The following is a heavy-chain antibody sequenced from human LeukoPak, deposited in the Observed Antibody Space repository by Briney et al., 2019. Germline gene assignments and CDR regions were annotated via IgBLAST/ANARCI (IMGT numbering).Heavy chain of an antibody. Sequence: SETLSLTCTVSGGSIRSSNYYWGWLRQPPGTGLEWIGTIYYNGATHYNPSLKSRVTMSVDTSNYRFSLKLTSVTAAETAVYYCTYGERGSSYDVCRKIDYWGQGTLVTVSS. J-gene: IGHJ4*02. CDR1: GGSIRSSNYY. V-gene: IGHV4-39*01. CDR2: IYYNGAT. CDR3: TYGERGSSYDVCRKIDY. D-gene: IGHD2-8*01.